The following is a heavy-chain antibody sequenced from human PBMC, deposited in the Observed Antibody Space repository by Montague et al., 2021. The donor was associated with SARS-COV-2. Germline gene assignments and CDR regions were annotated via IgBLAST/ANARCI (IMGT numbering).Heavy chain of an antibody. D-gene: IGHD3-22*01. V-gene: IGHV4-30-4*08. J-gene: IGHJ5*02. CDR1: GGSFSDYH. Sequence: TLSLTCAVYGGSFSDYHWTWIRQSPGEGLEWIGYLYYSGSTYYNPSLNSRVTLSADTFNNQFSLHLSSVTAADTAVYYCARVGPTTYHDSSGYYGDWIDPWGQGTLVTVSS. CDR2: LYYSGST. CDR3: ARVGPTTYHDSSGYYGDWIDP.